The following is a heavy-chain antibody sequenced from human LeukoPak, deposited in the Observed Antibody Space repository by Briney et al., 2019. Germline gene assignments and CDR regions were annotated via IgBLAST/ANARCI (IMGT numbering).Heavy chain of an antibody. Sequence: ASVKVCCKASGYTFTSYGISWVRQAPGQGLEWMGWISAYNGNTNYAQKPQGRVTITTDTSTSTAYMELRSLRSDDTAVYYCARVKDIVVVVAATRDDFDDWGQGTLVTVSS. V-gene: IGHV1-18*01. CDR3: ARVKDIVVVVAATRDDFDD. CDR2: ISAYNGNT. CDR1: GYTFTSYG. D-gene: IGHD2-15*01. J-gene: IGHJ4*02.